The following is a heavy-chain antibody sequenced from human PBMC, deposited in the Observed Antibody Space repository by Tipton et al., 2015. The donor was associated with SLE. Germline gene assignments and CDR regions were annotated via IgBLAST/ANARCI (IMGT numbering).Heavy chain of an antibody. V-gene: IGHV4-39*07. CDR1: GGSISSSSYY. Sequence: TLSLTCTVSGGSISSSSYYLGWIRQPPWKGLEWIGSIYYSGCTYYNPSPKSRVTISVDTSTNQFSLKLSSVTAADTAVYYCARVTPGGPGAAAMGAFDIWGQGTMVTVSS. CDR2: IYYSGCT. J-gene: IGHJ3*02. CDR3: ARVTPGGPGAAAMGAFDI. D-gene: IGHD6-13*01.